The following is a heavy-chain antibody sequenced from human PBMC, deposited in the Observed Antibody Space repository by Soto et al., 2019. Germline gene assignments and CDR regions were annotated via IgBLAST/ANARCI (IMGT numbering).Heavy chain of an antibody. D-gene: IGHD2-2*01. CDR1: GFTFSSYI. Sequence: GGSLRLSCAASGFTFSSYIMNWVRQAPGKGLEWVSYISSSSSTIYYADSVKGRFTISRDNAKNSLYLQMNSLRDEDTAVYYCAGERDIVVVPAATPDYYGMDVWGQGTTVTVYS. V-gene: IGHV3-48*02. CDR3: AGERDIVVVPAATPDYYGMDV. J-gene: IGHJ6*02. CDR2: ISSSSSTI.